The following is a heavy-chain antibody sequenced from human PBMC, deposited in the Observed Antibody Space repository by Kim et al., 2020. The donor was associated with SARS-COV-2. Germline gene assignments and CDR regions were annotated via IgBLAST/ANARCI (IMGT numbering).Heavy chain of an antibody. Sequence: SADSWKGRFTISRDNSKNTLYLQMNSLRAEDTAVYYCAKDMEYNWFDPWGQGTLVTVSS. V-gene: IGHV3-23*01. J-gene: IGHJ5*02. CDR3: AKDMEYNWFDP. D-gene: IGHD3-3*01.